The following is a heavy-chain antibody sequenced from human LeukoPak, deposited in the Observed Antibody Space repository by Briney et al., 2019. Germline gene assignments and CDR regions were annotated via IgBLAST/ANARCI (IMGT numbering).Heavy chain of an antibody. V-gene: IGHV3-74*01. Sequence: PGGSLRLSCAASGFTFSTYWMHWVRQAPGKGLVWVSRINPDGSRTDYADSVKGRFTITRDNAESTLYLQMDSLRAEDTAVYFCARDLRGIRDYWGQGTLVTVSS. CDR3: ARDLRGIRDY. CDR2: INPDGSRT. CDR1: GFTFSTYW. D-gene: IGHD2-15*01. J-gene: IGHJ4*02.